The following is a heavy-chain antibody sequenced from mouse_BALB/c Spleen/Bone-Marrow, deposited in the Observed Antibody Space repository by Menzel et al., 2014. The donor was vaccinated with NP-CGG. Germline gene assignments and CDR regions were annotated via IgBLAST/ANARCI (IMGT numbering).Heavy chain of an antibody. J-gene: IGHJ2*01. CDR2: ISTYSGNT. Sequence: LQESGPELVRPGVSVKISCKGSGYKFTDYAMHWVKQSHAKSPEWIGLISTYSGNTHYNQKFKGKATMTVDKSSSTAYMELARLTSEDSAIYYCARNFYGSAYFDFWGQGSTLTVSS. CDR3: ARNFYGSAYFDF. V-gene: IGHV1-67*01. CDR1: GYKFTDYA. D-gene: IGHD1-1*01.